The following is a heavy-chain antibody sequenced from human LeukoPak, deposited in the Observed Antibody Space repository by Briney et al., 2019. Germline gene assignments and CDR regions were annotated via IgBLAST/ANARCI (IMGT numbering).Heavy chain of an antibody. CDR1: GFTFSDSP. V-gene: IGHV3-30*02. J-gene: IGHJ6*03. Sequence: SGGSLRLSCAASGFTFSDSPMHWVRQAPGKGLEWVTFIRSDGSNKYYADSVKGRFTISRDNSRNTLSLQMNSLRAEDTAVYFCAKGSKAVLFTRDHYMDVWGKGTTVTISS. D-gene: IGHD6-19*01. CDR2: IRSDGSNK. CDR3: AKGSKAVLFTRDHYMDV.